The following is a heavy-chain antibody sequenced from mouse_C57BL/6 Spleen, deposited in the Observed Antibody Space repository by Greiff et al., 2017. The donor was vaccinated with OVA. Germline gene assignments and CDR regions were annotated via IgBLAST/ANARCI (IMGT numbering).Heavy chain of an antibody. CDR3: ARPYYGNYGYAMDY. J-gene: IGHJ4*01. V-gene: IGHV5-17*01. D-gene: IGHD2-10*01. Sequence: DVMLVESGGGLVKPGGSLKLSCAASGFTFSDYGMHWVRQAPEKGLEWVAYISSGCSTIYYADTVKGRFTISRDNAKNTLFLQMTSLRSEDTAMYYCARPYYGNYGYAMDYWGQGTSVTVSS. CDR1: GFTFSDYG. CDR2: ISSGCSTI.